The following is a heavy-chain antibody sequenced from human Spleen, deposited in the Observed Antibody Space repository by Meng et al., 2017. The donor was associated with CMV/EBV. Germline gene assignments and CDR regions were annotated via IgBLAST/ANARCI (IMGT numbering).Heavy chain of an antibody. CDR1: GGTFSGST. CDR2: IIPILDFT. CDR3: ARDLTLPNRQNWYFDL. V-gene: IGHV1-69*04. Sequence: SGGTFSGSTISWVRQAPGQGLEWMGRIIPILDFTNYAQKFQGRVTITADKSTSTAYLELSSLTSEDTAVYFCARDLTLPNRQNWYFDLWGRGTLVTVSS. J-gene: IGHJ2*01. D-gene: IGHD1-14*01.